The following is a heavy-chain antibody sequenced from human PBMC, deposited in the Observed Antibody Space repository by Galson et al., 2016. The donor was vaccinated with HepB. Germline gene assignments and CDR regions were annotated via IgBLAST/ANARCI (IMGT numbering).Heavy chain of an antibody. CDR1: GFRFRDYN. J-gene: IGHJ6*02. D-gene: IGHD3-10*01. Sequence: SLRLSCAASGFRFRDYNMNWVRQAPGRGLEWVAYISASSGTIYYADSVKARFTISRDNTNNSLSLQMNSLRAEDTAFYYCARPYTYYFGSGSYFDVLHYGMDVWGQGTTVTVSS. CDR2: ISASSGTI. V-gene: IGHV3-48*01. CDR3: ARPYTYYFGSGSYFDVLHYGMDV.